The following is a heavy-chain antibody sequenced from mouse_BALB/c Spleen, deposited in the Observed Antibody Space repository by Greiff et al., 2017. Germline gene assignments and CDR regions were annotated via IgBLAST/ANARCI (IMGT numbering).Heavy chain of an antibody. D-gene: IGHD2-3*01. V-gene: IGHV3-2*02. CDR1: GYSITSDYA. Sequence: EVKLQESGPGLVKPSQSLSLTCTVTGYSITSDYAWNWIRQFPGNKLEWMGYISYSGSTSYNPSLKSRISITRDTSKNQFFLQLNSVTTEDTATYYCAREDDGYPYYAMDYWGQGTSVTVSS. J-gene: IGHJ4*01. CDR3: AREDDGYPYYAMDY. CDR2: ISYSGST.